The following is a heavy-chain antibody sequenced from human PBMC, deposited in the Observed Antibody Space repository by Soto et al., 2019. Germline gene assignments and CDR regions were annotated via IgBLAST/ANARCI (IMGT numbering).Heavy chain of an antibody. V-gene: IGHV3-21*01. CDR2: ISGSSSYI. CDR3: ARAQWELLLDYFDY. D-gene: IGHD1-26*01. CDR1: GFTFSSYS. Sequence: EVQLVESGGGLVKPGGSLRLSCAASGFTFSSYSMNWVRQAPGKGLEWVSSISGSSSYIYYADSVKGRFTISRDNAKNSLYLQMNSLRAEDTAVYYCARAQWELLLDYFDYWGQGTLVTVSS. J-gene: IGHJ4*02.